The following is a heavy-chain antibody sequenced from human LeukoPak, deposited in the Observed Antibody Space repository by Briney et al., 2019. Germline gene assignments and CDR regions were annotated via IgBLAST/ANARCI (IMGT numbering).Heavy chain of an antibody. CDR2: ICYDGSNK. CDR1: GFTFSSYG. V-gene: IGHV3-33*06. D-gene: IGHD6-19*01. CDR3: AKAGDSSGRYDPLDY. Sequence: GGSLRLSCAASGFTFSSYGMHWVRQAPAKGLEGVAVICYDGSNKYYADSVKGRFTISRDSSKNTLYLQMNSLRAEDTAVYYCAKAGDSSGRYDPLDYWGEGTLVTVSS. J-gene: IGHJ4*02.